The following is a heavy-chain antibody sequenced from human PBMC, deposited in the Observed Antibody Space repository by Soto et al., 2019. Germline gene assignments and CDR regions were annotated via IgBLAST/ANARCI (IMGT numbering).Heavy chain of an antibody. CDR3: ARESGGATATLDYYYFYMDV. J-gene: IGHJ6*03. CDR1: GYTFSDYY. Sequence: QVQLVQSGAEVKKPGASVTVSCKASGYTFSDYYLHWVRQAPGQGPEWMGWINPNSGDTKYAQKFRGRVTMTRDTSVRTAFMELHRLKSDDTAVYYCARESGGATATLDYYYFYMDVWGKGTTVTVSS. D-gene: IGHD5-12*01. V-gene: IGHV1-2*02. CDR2: INPNSGDT.